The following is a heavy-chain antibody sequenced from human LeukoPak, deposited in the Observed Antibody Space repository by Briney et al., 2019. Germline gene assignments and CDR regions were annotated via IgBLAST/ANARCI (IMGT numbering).Heavy chain of an antibody. J-gene: IGHJ4*02. CDR2: IRSDGTKI. V-gene: IGHV3-30*02. CDR1: GFTFNHYG. Sequence: GGSLRLSCAASGFTFNHYGIHWVRQAPGKGLEWLAFIRSDGTKIVYEESLKGRFTISRDNSKNTLYLQMNSLRGGDSAVYYCVTAVFDYWGQGTLVTVSS. CDR3: VTAVFDY.